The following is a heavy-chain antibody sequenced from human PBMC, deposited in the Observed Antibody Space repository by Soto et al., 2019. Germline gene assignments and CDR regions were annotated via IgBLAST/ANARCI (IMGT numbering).Heavy chain of an antibody. CDR2: IYYSGST. J-gene: IGHJ6*03. Sequence: SETLSLTCTVSGGSISSYYWSWIRQPPGKGLEWIGYIYYSGSTYYNPSLKSRVTISVDTSKNQFSLKLSSVTAADTAVYYCARVIIAPNYYYYYMDVWGKGTTVTVSS. CDR1: GGSISSYY. CDR3: ARVIIAPNYYYYYMDV. D-gene: IGHD3-10*01. V-gene: IGHV4-59*06.